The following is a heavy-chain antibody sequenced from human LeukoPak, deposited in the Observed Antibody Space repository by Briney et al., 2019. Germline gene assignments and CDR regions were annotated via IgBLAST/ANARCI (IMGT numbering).Heavy chain of an antibody. V-gene: IGHV3-30*04. Sequence: GGSLRLSCAASGFTFSSYAMHWVRQAPGKGLEWVAVTAYDGSNEYHAVSVKGRFTISRDNSKNKPYLQMNSLTPEDTAVYYCVKDGYCGSASCHGWFDPWGQGILVNVSS. CDR3: VKDGYCGSASCHGWFDP. CDR2: TAYDGSNE. J-gene: IGHJ5*02. D-gene: IGHD2-2*03. CDR1: GFTFSSYA.